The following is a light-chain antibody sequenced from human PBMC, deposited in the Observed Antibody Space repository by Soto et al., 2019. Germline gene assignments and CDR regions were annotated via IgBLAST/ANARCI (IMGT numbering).Light chain of an antibody. Sequence: RVMTQSPDTLSVSPGERATLSCGASETVRSNLAWYQQKPGQAPRLLIYAASTRATGIPARFIGNGSGTEFTLTISSLQSEDFAVYYCQQYNNWWTFGQGTKVEIK. CDR2: AAS. J-gene: IGKJ1*01. V-gene: IGKV3D-15*01. CDR1: ETVRSN. CDR3: QQYNNWWT.